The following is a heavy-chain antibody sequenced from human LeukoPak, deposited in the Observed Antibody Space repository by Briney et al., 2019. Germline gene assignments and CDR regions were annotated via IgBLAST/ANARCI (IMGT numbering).Heavy chain of an antibody. CDR3: ASGPSKAVAGPFDY. J-gene: IGHJ4*02. Sequence: SETLSLTCTVSGGSISSSSYYWGWIRQPPGKGLEWIGSIYYSGSTYYNPSLKSRVTISVDTSKNQFSLKLSSVTAADTAVYYCASGPSKAVAGPFDYWGQGTLVTVSS. D-gene: IGHD6-19*01. CDR1: GGSISSSSYY. CDR2: IYYSGST. V-gene: IGHV4-39*01.